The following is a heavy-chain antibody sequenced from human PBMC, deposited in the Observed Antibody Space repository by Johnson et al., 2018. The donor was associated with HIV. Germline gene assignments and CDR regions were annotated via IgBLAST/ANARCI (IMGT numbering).Heavy chain of an antibody. V-gene: IGHV3-72*01. CDR2: TRNKANSYTT. D-gene: IGHD7-27*01. J-gene: IGHJ3*02. CDR3: ARGGEKGAFDI. Sequence: EVQLVESGGGLVQPGGSLRLSCAASGFTFSDHYMDWVRQAPGKGLEWVGRTRNKANSYTTEYAASVKGRFTILRDDSKNSLYLQMNSLKTEDTAVYYCARGGEKGAFDIWGQGTMVIVSS. CDR1: GFTFSDHY.